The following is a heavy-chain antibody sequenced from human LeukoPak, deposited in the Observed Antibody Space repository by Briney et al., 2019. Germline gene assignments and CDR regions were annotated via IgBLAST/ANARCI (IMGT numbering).Heavy chain of an antibody. Sequence: GGSLRLSCAASGFTFSSYGMHWVCQAPGKGLEWVAVISYDGSNKYYADSVKGRFTISRDNSKNTLYLQMNTLRAEDTAVYYCAKDPDYYGSGSYYSDYWGQGTLVTVSS. CDR1: GFTFSSYG. D-gene: IGHD3-10*01. J-gene: IGHJ4*02. CDR2: ISYDGSNK. CDR3: AKDPDYYGSGSYYSDY. V-gene: IGHV3-30*18.